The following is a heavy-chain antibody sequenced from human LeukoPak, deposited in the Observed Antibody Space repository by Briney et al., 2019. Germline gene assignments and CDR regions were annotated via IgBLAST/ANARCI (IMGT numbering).Heavy chain of an antibody. V-gene: IGHV4-39*07. CDR2: IYYSGST. CDR3: ARRGYSYGFGY. Sequence: SETLSLTCTVSGGSISSSSYYWGWIRQPPGKGLEWIGSIYYSGSTYYNPSLKSRVTISVDTSKNQFSLKLSSVTAADTAVYYCARRGYSYGFGYWGQGTLVTVSS. D-gene: IGHD5-18*01. J-gene: IGHJ4*02. CDR1: GGSISSSSYY.